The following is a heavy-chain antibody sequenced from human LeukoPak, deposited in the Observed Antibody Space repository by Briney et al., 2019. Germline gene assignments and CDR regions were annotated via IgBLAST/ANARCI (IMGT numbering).Heavy chain of an antibody. Sequence: SQTLSLTCTVSGGSISSGDYYWSWIRQPPGKGLEWIGYIYYSGGTYYNPSLKSRVTISVDTSKNQFSLKLSSVTAADTAVYYCARGPDYDFWSGGFDYWGQGTLVTVSS. CDR1: GGSISSGDYY. CDR3: ARGPDYDFWSGGFDY. D-gene: IGHD3-3*01. CDR2: IYYSGGT. J-gene: IGHJ4*02. V-gene: IGHV4-30-4*01.